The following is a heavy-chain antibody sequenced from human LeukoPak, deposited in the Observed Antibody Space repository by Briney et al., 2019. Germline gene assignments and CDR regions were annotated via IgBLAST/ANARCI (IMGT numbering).Heavy chain of an antibody. Sequence: GGSLRLSCAASGFTFSSYWMSWVRQAPGKGLEWVANIKQDGSEKYYVDSVKGRFTISRDNAKNSLYLQMSSLRAEDTAVYYCARDRYYDFWSGYYYYYYGMDVWGQGTTVTVSS. CDR1: GFTFSSYW. CDR3: ARDRYYDFWSGYYYYYYGMDV. V-gene: IGHV3-7*03. D-gene: IGHD3-3*01. J-gene: IGHJ6*02. CDR2: IKQDGSEK.